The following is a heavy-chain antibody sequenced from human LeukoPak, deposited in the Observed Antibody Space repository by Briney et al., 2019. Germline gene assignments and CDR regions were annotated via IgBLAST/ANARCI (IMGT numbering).Heavy chain of an antibody. V-gene: IGHV4-34*01. D-gene: IGHD5-18*01. Sequence: PSETLSLTCAVYGGSFSGYYWGWIRQPPGKGLEWIGGIYYSGSTYYNPSLTSRVTISVDTSKNQFSLRLSSVTAADTAVYYCARRGPGYSYGKNWFDPWGQGTLVTVSS. J-gene: IGHJ5*02. CDR3: ARRGPGYSYGKNWFDP. CDR2: IYYSGST. CDR1: GGSFSGYY.